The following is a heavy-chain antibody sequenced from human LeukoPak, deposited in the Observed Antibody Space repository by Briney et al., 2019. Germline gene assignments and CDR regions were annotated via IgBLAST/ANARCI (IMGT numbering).Heavy chain of an antibody. D-gene: IGHD4-17*01. V-gene: IGHV3-30-3*01. CDR1: GITFSSYA. J-gene: IGHJ6*02. CDR3: ARSYGDYVGGPYYYGMDV. Sequence: GGSLRLSCAASGITFSSYAMHWCRRAPGKGLEGGAVISYDGSNKYYADSVKGRFTTSRDNSKNTLYLQMSSLRAEDTAVYYCARSYGDYVGGPYYYGMDVWGQGTTVTVSS. CDR2: ISYDGSNK.